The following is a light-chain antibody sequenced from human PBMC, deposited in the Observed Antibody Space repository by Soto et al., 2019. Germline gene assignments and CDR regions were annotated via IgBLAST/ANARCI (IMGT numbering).Light chain of an antibody. CDR3: SSYAGSNIVV. V-gene: IGLV2-8*01. J-gene: IGLJ2*01. CDR1: SSDVGGYNF. CDR2: EVS. Sequence: QSALTQPPSASGSPGQSVTISCTGTSSDVGGYNFVSWYQQHPGKAPKLMIYEVSERPSGVPDRFSGSTSGNTASLTVSGLQAEDEADYYCSSYAGSNIVVFGGGTKLTV.